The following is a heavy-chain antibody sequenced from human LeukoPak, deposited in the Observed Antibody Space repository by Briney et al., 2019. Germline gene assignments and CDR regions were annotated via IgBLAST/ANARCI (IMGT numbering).Heavy chain of an antibody. CDR2: IYSGGST. CDR1: GFTFGDYA. CDR3: ARLVWSDY. V-gene: IGHV3-66*04. D-gene: IGHD3/OR15-3a*01. J-gene: IGHJ4*02. Sequence: PGGSLRLSCTASGFTFGDYAMSWVRQAPGKGLEWVSVIYSGGSTYYADSVKGRFTISRDNSKNTLYLQMNSLRAEDTAVYYCARLVWSDYWGQGTLVTVSS.